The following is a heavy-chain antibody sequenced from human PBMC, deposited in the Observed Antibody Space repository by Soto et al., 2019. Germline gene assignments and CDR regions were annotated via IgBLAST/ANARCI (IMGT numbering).Heavy chain of an antibody. Sequence: QVQLVESGGGVVQPGRSLRLSCAASGFIFSNYAMHWVRQAPGKGLEWVAVIWYHGRNQYYADSVKGRFTISRDQSKNTLKLEMNSKRAEDTAVYYCSRKSATAYYNDLDVWGQGTTVTVSS. V-gene: IGHV3-33*01. D-gene: IGHD2-21*02. CDR2: IWYHGRNQ. CDR1: GFIFSNYA. J-gene: IGHJ6*02. CDR3: SRKSATAYYNDLDV.